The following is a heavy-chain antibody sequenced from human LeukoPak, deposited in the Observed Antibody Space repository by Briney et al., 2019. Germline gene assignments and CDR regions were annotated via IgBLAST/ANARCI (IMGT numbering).Heavy chain of an antibody. CDR1: AYTFSNQG. CDR2: ISPYNGNT. J-gene: IGHJ4*02. Sequence: AAVKVSCKASAYTFSNQGISWVRQAPGRGLEWMGWISPYNGNTQYAQKVQDRVTLTTDPSTNTAYLELGSLRSDDTAVYFCVGGNYRSAWYGFDYWGRGTLVTVSS. CDR3: VGGNYRSAWYGFDY. V-gene: IGHV1-18*01. D-gene: IGHD1-7*01.